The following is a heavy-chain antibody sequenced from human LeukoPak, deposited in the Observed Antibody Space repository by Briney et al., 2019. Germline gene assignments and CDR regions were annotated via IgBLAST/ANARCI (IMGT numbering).Heavy chain of an antibody. Sequence: ASVKVSFKATGGTFSSYAISWVRQAPGQGLEGMGGIIPIFGTANYAHKLQGRVTITADESTSTAYMELSSLRSEDTAVYYCARPQGATAMVTFDIWGQGTMVTVPS. CDR1: GGTFSSYA. J-gene: IGHJ3*02. CDR2: IIPIFGTA. CDR3: ARPQGATAMVTFDI. V-gene: IGHV1-69*01. D-gene: IGHD5-18*01.